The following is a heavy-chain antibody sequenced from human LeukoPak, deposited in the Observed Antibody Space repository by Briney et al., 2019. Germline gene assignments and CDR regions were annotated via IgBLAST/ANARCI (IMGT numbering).Heavy chain of an antibody. J-gene: IGHJ2*01. Sequence: SVKVSCKASGGTFSSYAISWVRQAPGQGLEWMGGIIPIFGTANYAQKFQGRVTITTDESTSTAYMELSSLRSEDTAVYYCARLIVGATTGWCFDLWGRGTLVTVSS. D-gene: IGHD1-26*01. CDR3: ARLIVGATTGWCFDL. V-gene: IGHV1-69*05. CDR1: GGTFSSYA. CDR2: IIPIFGTA.